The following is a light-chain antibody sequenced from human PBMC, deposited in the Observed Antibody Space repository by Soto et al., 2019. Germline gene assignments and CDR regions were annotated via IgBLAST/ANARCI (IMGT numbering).Light chain of an antibody. Sequence: DIQLTQSPSFLSASVGDRVTITCRASQGISSYLAWYQQKPGKAPKLLIYVASTLQSGVPSRFSGSGSGTEFTLAVSSLQPEDFATYYCQQLNSYPPTFGQGTKVEIK. J-gene: IGKJ1*01. CDR3: QQLNSYPPT. CDR2: VAS. CDR1: QGISSY. V-gene: IGKV1-9*01.